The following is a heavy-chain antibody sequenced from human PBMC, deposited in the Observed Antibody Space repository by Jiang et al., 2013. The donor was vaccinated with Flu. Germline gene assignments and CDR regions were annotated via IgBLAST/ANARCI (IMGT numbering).Heavy chain of an antibody. CDR2: IYTSGST. V-gene: IGHV4-61*02. J-gene: IGHJ4*02. D-gene: IGHD3-10*01. CDR3: ARDLEAQGVIMNIFDY. CDR1: GGSISSGSYY. Sequence: KPSQTLSLTCTVSGGSISSGSYYWSWIRQPAGKGLEWIGRIYTSGSTNYNPSLKSRVTISVDTSKNQFSLKLSSVTAADTAVYYCARDLEAQGVIMNIFDYWGQGTLVTVSS.